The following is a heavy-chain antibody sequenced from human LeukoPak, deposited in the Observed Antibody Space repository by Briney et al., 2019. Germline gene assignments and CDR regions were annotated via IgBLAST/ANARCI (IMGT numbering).Heavy chain of an antibody. CDR3: ATYLRNTVAGYYYFQY. D-gene: IGHD4-11*01. V-gene: IGHV4-34*01. CDR1: GGSFSGYY. Sequence: SETLSLTCAVYGGSFSGYYWSWIRQPPGKGLEWIGEINHSGSTNYNPSLKSRVTISVDTSKNQFSLKLSSVTAADTAVYYCATYLRNTVAGYYYFQYWGQGTLVTVSS. J-gene: IGHJ4*02. CDR2: INHSGST.